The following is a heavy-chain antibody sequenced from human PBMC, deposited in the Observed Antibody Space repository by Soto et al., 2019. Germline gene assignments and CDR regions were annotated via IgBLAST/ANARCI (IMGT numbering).Heavy chain of an antibody. CDR2: IKNRADGGTA. D-gene: IGHD4-17*01. J-gene: IGHJ4*02. Sequence: EVQLVESGGDLVKPGGCLRLSCAASGITFTNAWMSWVRQAPGRGLEWVGRIKNRADGGTADYAAPVKGRFTISSDDTKNTLFLQMSSLEAEDTAIYYCTTDPGDYEDFWGQGTLVTVSS. V-gene: IGHV3-15*01. CDR1: GITFTNAW. CDR3: TTDPGDYEDF.